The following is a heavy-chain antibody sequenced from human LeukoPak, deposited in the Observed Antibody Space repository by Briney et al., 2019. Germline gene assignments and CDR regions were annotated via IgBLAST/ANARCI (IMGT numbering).Heavy chain of an antibody. CDR1: GYTFIDYY. CDR2: INPRSGGT. Sequence: ASVNVSCKASGYTFIDYYIDSGRQAPGQGLEWMGWINPRSGGTNYAQNFQGRVTMTRDTSLSTAYMELNRLTFDDTAVYYCGRVTANHASWLDPWGQGTLVTVSS. J-gene: IGHJ5*02. V-gene: IGHV1-2*02. D-gene: IGHD1-14*01. CDR3: GRVTANHASWLDP.